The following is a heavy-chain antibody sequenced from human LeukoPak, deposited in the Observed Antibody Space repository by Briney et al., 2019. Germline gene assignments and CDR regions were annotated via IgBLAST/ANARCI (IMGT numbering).Heavy chain of an antibody. CDR2: ILYDGSNK. CDR3: ARDKWLLDY. Sequence: GRSLRLSCAASGFTFSSYAMYWVRQAPGKGLQWVATILYDGSNKYYVDSVKGRFTISRDNSKNTLYLQMNSLRAEDTAVYYCARDKWLLDYWGQGTLVTVSS. J-gene: IGHJ4*02. CDR1: GFTFSSYA. V-gene: IGHV3-30*04. D-gene: IGHD5-12*01.